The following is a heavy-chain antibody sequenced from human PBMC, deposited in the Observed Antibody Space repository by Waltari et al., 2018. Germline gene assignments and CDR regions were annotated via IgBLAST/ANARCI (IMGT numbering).Heavy chain of an antibody. CDR3: ARVPGSSGWYNP. Sequence: EVQLVESGGGLVQPGGSLRLSCPASGFTFSSYWMSWVRQAPGKGLEWVANIKQDGSEKYYVDSVKGRFTISRDNAKNSLYLQMNSLRAEDTAVYYCARVPGSSGWYNPWGQGTLVTVSS. CDR2: IKQDGSEK. J-gene: IGHJ5*02. D-gene: IGHD6-19*01. CDR1: GFTFSSYW. V-gene: IGHV3-7*01.